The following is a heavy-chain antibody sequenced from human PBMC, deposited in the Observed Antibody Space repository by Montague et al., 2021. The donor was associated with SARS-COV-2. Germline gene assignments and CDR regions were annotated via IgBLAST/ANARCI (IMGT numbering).Heavy chain of an antibody. V-gene: IGHV4-31*03. Sequence: TLSLTCTVSGGSISSGGYYWSWIRQHPGKGLEWIGYIYYSGSTYYNPSLKSRVTISVDTSKNQFSLKLSSVTAADTAVHYCARVQGITMVVVVIGGFDIGGQGTMVTVSS. CDR2: IYYSGST. CDR1: GGSISSGGYY. J-gene: IGHJ3*02. CDR3: ARVQGITMVVVVIGGFDI. D-gene: IGHD3-22*01.